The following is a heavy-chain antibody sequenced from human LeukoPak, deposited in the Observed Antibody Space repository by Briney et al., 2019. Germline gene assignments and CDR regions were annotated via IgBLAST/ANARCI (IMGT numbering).Heavy chain of an antibody. CDR2: LSFDGSSE. D-gene: IGHD6-19*01. V-gene: IGHV3-30*18. J-gene: IGHJ4*02. Sequence: GGSLRLSCAASGFAFSTYGIHWVRQAPGKGLEWVAVLSFDGSSEYYADSVKGRFTVSRDNSKNTLYLQMNSLRDEDTAVYYCAKGSGSSGWNDLLGVVDYWGQGTLVIVSS. CDR1: GFAFSTYG. CDR3: AKGSGSSGWNDLLGVVDY.